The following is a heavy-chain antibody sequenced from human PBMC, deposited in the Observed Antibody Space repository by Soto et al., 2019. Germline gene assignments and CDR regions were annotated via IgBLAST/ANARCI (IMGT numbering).Heavy chain of an antibody. CDR2: ISSSSSYI. CDR1: GLTFSSYS. Sequence: TGGSLRLSCAASGLTFSSYSMNWVRQAPGKGLEWVSSISSSSSYIYYADSVKGRFTISRDNAKNSLYLQMNSLRAEDTAVYYCARGSLHPIDYWGQGTLVTVSS. CDR3: ARGSLHPIDY. D-gene: IGHD1-26*01. J-gene: IGHJ4*02. V-gene: IGHV3-21*01.